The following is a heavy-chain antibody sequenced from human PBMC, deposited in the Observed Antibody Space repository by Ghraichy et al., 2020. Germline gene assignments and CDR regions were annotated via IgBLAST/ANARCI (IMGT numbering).Heavy chain of an antibody. Sequence: LSLTCAASGFPFSTSNMNWVRQAPGKGLEWVAFISYTSTYIHYGDSVKGRFTISRDNSKNSLFLQLDSLRAEDTAIYYCARPYYYDTTGAFHPPDFWGQGTPVTVSS. CDR3: ARPYYYDTTGAFHPPDF. CDR2: ISYTSTYI. J-gene: IGHJ1*01. V-gene: IGHV3-21*01. CDR1: GFPFSTSN. D-gene: IGHD3-22*01.